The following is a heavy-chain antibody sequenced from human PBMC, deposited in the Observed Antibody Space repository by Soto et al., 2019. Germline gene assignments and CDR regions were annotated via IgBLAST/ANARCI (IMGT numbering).Heavy chain of an antibody. D-gene: IGHD2-15*01. CDR3: ARQGYCSGGSCYYFDY. CDR1: GGSISSYY. CDR2: IYYSGST. J-gene: IGHJ4*02. V-gene: IGHV4-59*08. Sequence: SETLSLTCTVSGGSISSYYWSWIRQPPGKGLEWIGYIYYSGSTNYNPSLKSRVTISVDTSKNQFSLKLSSVTAADTAVYYCARQGYCSGGSCYYFDYWGQGTLVTVS.